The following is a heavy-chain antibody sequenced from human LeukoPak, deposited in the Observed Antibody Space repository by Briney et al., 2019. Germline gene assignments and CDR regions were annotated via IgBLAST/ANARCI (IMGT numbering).Heavy chain of an antibody. CDR1: GYTFTSYG. CDR3: ARAPSDIVVAPAAMEGNWFDP. D-gene: IGHD2-2*01. CDR2: ISAYNGNT. V-gene: IGHV1-18*01. J-gene: IGHJ5*02. Sequence: GASVKVSCKASGYTFTSYGISWVRQAPGQGLEWMGWISAYNGNTNYAQKLQGRVTMTTDTSTSTAYMELRSLRSDDTAVYYCARAPSDIVVAPAAMEGNWFDPWGQGTLVTVSS.